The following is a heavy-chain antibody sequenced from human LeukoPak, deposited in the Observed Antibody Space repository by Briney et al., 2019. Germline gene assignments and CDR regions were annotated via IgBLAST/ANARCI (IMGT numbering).Heavy chain of an antibody. CDR1: GFTFSSYS. CDR2: ISSSSSYI. CDR3: VRDLNYYDSGGPDYYYYGVDV. J-gene: IGHJ6*02. D-gene: IGHD3-22*01. Sequence: GGSLRLSCAASGFTFSSYSMNWVRQAPGKGLEWVSSISSSSSYIYYADSVTGRFTISRDNAKNSLYLQMNSLRAEDTAVYYCVRDLNYYDSGGPDYYYYGVDVWGQGTTVTVSS. V-gene: IGHV3-21*01.